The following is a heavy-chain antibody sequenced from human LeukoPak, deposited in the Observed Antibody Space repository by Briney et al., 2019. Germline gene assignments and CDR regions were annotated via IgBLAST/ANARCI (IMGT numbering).Heavy chain of an antibody. Sequence: PSETLSLTCAVSGYSISSGYYWGWIRQPPGKGLEWVGSIYHSGCTYYNPSLKSRATISVDTSKNQFSLKLSSVTAADTAVYYCARRVEMDIWGQGTMVTVSS. CDR3: ARRVEMDI. J-gene: IGHJ3*02. D-gene: IGHD5-24*01. CDR1: GYSISSGYY. V-gene: IGHV4-38-2*01. CDR2: IYHSGCT.